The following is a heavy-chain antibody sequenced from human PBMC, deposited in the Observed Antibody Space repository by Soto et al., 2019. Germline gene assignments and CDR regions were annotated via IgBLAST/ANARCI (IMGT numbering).Heavy chain of an antibody. V-gene: IGHV3-7*04. CDR2: IKQDGSEK. D-gene: IGHD3-10*01. Sequence: GGSLRLSCAASGFTFSSYWMTWVRQAPGKGLEWVANIKQDGSEKFYVDSVKGRFTISRDNAKNSLYMQMNSLRAEDTAVYYCARGAGSYFRRVVGAFDIWGQGTMVT. CDR1: GFTFSSYW. J-gene: IGHJ3*02. CDR3: ARGAGSYFRRVVGAFDI.